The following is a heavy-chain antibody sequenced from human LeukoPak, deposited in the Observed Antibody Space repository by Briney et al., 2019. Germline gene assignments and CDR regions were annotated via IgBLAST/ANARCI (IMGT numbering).Heavy chain of an antibody. CDR3: ARIGSAGGSFDY. Sequence: SVKVSCKASGGTFSSYAISWVRQAPGQRLEWMGGIIPIFGTANYAQKFQGRVTITADESTSTAYMELSSLRSEDTAVYYCARIGSAGGSFDYWGQGTLVTVSS. CDR2: IIPIFGTA. CDR1: GGTFSSYA. D-gene: IGHD3-16*01. V-gene: IGHV1-69*01. J-gene: IGHJ4*02.